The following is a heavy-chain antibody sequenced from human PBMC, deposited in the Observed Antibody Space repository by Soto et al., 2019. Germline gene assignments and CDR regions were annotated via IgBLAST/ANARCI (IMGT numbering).Heavy chain of an antibody. CDR3: ARGSSGYISSWYYFDY. CDR2: ISGIGGST. CDR1: GFTFTDYA. V-gene: IGHV3-23*01. D-gene: IGHD6-13*01. Sequence: PGGSLRLSCAASGFTFTDYALSWVRQAPGKGREWVATISGIGGSTYLADSVKGRLSISRDNSKNTVSLLMNSLRAEDTAVYFCARGSSGYISSWYYFDYWGRGTLVTVSS. J-gene: IGHJ4*02.